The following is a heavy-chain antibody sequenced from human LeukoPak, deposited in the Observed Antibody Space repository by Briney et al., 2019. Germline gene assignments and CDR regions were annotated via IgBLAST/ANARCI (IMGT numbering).Heavy chain of an antibody. CDR3: RTGGEIIPVDQQVPFDY. CDR1: GFTFRDAR. Sequence: GGSLRLSCAGSGFTFRDARMRWVRQAPGKGLEWLGRIHSRTDGWTTDYAAAVKGRFSISRDDSKSALCLEMSSLKTEDTAVYYCRTGGEIIPVDQQVPFDYWGQGDIVTVSS. V-gene: IGHV3-15*01. CDR2: IHSRTDGWTT. D-gene: IGHD3-3*01. J-gene: IGHJ4*02.